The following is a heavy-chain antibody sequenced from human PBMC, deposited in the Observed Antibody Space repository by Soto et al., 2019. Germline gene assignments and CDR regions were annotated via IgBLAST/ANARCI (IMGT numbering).Heavy chain of an antibody. V-gene: IGHV3-30-3*01. Sequence: QVQLVESGGGVVQPGRSLRLSCAASGFTFSSYAMHWVRQAPGKGLEWVAVISYDGSNKYYADSVKGRFTISRDNSKNTLYLQMNSLRAEDTAVYYSAREVMVTGTTAGFDYWGQGTLVTVSS. D-gene: IGHD1-7*01. CDR1: GFTFSSYA. CDR2: ISYDGSNK. CDR3: AREVMVTGTTAGFDY. J-gene: IGHJ4*02.